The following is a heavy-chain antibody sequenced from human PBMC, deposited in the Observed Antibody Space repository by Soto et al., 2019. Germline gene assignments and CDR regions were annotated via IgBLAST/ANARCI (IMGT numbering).Heavy chain of an antibody. J-gene: IGHJ5*02. Sequence: GASVKVSCKASGGTFSNYAISWVRQAPGQGLEWMGGIILPFGTPNYAQKFQGRVTITADKSTSTAYMELSSLRSEDTAVYYCSRGHLSNWRWFDPWGQGTLVTVSS. CDR2: IILPFGTP. V-gene: IGHV1-69*06. CDR3: SRGHLSNWRWFDP. CDR1: GGTFSNYA. D-gene: IGHD1-1*01.